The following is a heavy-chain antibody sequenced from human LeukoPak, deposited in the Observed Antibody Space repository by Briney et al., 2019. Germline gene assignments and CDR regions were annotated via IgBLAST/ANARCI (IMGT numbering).Heavy chain of an antibody. CDR2: INHSGST. CDR1: GGSISSGGYY. CDR3: ARGFLLRGGAHYYYYYGMDV. V-gene: IGHV4-39*07. Sequence: PSETLSLTCTVSGGSISSGGYYWSWIRQPPGKGLEWIGEINHSGSTNYNPSLKSRVTISVDTSKNQFSLKLSSVTAADTAVYYCARGFLLRGGAHYYYYYGMDVWGQGTTVTVSS. J-gene: IGHJ6*02. D-gene: IGHD3-10*01.